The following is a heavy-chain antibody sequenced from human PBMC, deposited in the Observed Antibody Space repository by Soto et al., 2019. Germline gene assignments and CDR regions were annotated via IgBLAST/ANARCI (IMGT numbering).Heavy chain of an antibody. CDR1: GFSLTTRPVG. CDR3: AHRQRYNGAWNPGTFDY. CDR2: IYWDDDK. D-gene: IGHD6-19*01. V-gene: IGHV2-5*02. J-gene: IGHJ4*02. Sequence: QITLKESGRALVKPTQTLTLTCTFSGFSLTTRPVGVGWIRQPPGHALEWLALIYWDDDKRYNPSLKTRVTITKDTSKNQVVLTMTNMDPVDTATYYCAHRQRYNGAWNPGTFDYWGQGAMVTVSS.